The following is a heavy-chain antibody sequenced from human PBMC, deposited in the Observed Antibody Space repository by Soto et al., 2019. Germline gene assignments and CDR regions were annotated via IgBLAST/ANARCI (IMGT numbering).Heavy chain of an antibody. V-gene: IGHV4-31*03. CDR3: ARVGGDDVDWYFDL. Sequence: QVQLQESGPGLVKPSQTLSLTCTVSGGSISSGGYYWSWIRQHPGKGLEWIGYIYYSGSTYYNPSLDSRVTTSVDTSKNQCSLKLSSVTAADTAVYYCARVGGDDVDWYFDLWGRGTLVTVSS. CDR1: GGSISSGGYY. CDR2: IYYSGST. D-gene: IGHD2-21*01. J-gene: IGHJ2*01.